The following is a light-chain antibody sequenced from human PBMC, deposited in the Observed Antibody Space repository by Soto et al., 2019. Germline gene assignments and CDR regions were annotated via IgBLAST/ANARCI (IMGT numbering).Light chain of an antibody. J-gene: IGKJ1*01. CDR3: QQYGRSPKT. CDR1: QSVTSSH. V-gene: IGKV3-20*01. Sequence: EIVLTQSPGTLSLSPGERATLSCRARQSVTSSHLAWYQQKPGQAPRLLIYGASSRATGTPDRFNGGGSGTDFTLTITRLEPEDFAVYYCQQYGRSPKTFGQGTKVDIK. CDR2: GAS.